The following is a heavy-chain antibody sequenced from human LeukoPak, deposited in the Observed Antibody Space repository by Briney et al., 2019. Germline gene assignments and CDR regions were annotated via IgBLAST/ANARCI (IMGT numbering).Heavy chain of an antibody. J-gene: IGHJ3*02. V-gene: IGHV4-30-2*01. CDR3: ARSSEELGYIYGFLHDAFDI. Sequence: SETLSLTCTVSGGSISSGAYSWSWIRQPPGKGLEWIGYIYQSGSTYYNPSLKSRVTISVDRSKNQFSLKLSSVTAADTAVCYCARSSEELGYIYGFLHDAFDIWGQGTMVTVSS. CDR2: IYQSGST. CDR1: GGSISSGAYS. D-gene: IGHD5-18*01.